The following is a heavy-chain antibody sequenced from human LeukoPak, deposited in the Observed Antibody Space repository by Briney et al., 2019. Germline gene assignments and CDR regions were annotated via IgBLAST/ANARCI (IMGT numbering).Heavy chain of an antibody. V-gene: IGHV3-74*01. D-gene: IGHD1-7*01. CDR1: GFSFSAYW. CDR2: IKSDGGLT. J-gene: IGHJ4*02. Sequence: GRSLRLSCAASGFSFSAYWMHWVRQAPGKGLVWVSRIKSDGGLTNYADSVKGRFTISRDNTKNTLYLQLNSLRAEDTAVYYCATGNYNRPFDYWGQGTLVSVSS. CDR3: ATGNYNRPFDY.